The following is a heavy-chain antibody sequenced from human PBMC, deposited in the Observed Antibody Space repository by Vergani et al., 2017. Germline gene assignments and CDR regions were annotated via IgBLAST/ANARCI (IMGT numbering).Heavy chain of an antibody. CDR2: ISSSGSP. CDR3: ARPVGPSAIADGYHV. Sequence: QLQLQESGPGLVKPSETLSLSCRVSGDSISRSHYYWGFIRQPPGKGMEWIGSISSSGSPYYNPTLKSRLAFSVDTPKNLFSLMLKSVTATDTGMYYCARPVGPSAIADGYHVWGQGTMVTVS. J-gene: IGHJ3*01. D-gene: IGHD3-10*01. CDR1: GDSISRSHYY. V-gene: IGHV4-39*02.